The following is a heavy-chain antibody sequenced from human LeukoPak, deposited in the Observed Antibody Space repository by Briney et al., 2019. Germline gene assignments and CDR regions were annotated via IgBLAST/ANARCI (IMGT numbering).Heavy chain of an antibody. Sequence: PSETLSLTCGVYGGSFIGYYWSWIRQPPGKGLEWIGEINHSGSTNYNPSLKSRVTISVDTSKRQFSLKLSSVTAADTAVYYCSKGGPHTVTTYRWFGPWGQGTLVTVSS. CDR3: SKGGPHTVTTYRWFGP. V-gene: IGHV4-34*01. CDR2: INHSGST. D-gene: IGHD4-17*01. CDR1: GGSFIGYY. J-gene: IGHJ5*02.